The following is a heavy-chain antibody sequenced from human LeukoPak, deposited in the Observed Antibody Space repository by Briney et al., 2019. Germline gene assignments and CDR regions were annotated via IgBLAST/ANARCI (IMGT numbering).Heavy chain of an antibody. CDR3: AKVDYYDSSGYYGYYYYGMDV. Sequence: GGSLRLSCAASGFTFSSYAMSWVRQAPGKGLEWVSAISGSGGSTYYADSVKGRFTISRDNSKNTLYLQMNSLRAEDTAVYYCAKVDYYDSSGYYGYYYYGMDVWGQGPTVTVSS. CDR1: GFTFSSYA. CDR2: ISGSGGST. V-gene: IGHV3-23*01. J-gene: IGHJ6*02. D-gene: IGHD3-22*01.